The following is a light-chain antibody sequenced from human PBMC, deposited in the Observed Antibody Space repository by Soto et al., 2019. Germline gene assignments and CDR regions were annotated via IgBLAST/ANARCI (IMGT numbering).Light chain of an antibody. V-gene: IGKV3-11*01. CDR3: QQRSNWPIT. Sequence: EIVLTQSPATLSLSPGERATLSCRASQSVSSYLAWYRQKPGQAPRLLIYDASNRATGIPARFSGSGSGTDFTLTINSLEPEDFAVYFCQQRSNWPITFGQGTRLEIK. CDR1: QSVSSY. J-gene: IGKJ5*01. CDR2: DAS.